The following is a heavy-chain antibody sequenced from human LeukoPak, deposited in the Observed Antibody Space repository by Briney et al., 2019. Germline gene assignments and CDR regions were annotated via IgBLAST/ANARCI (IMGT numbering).Heavy chain of an antibody. CDR2: ISSNGGST. Sequence: GGSLRLSCAASGFTFSSYAMHWVRQAPGKGLEYVSAISSNGGSTYYANSVKGRFTFSRDNSKNTLYLQMGSLRAEDMAVYYCARDREDYDSSGYYYQVIDYWGQGTLVTVSS. CDR1: GFTFSSYA. J-gene: IGHJ4*02. CDR3: ARDREDYDSSGYYYQVIDY. V-gene: IGHV3-64*01. D-gene: IGHD3-22*01.